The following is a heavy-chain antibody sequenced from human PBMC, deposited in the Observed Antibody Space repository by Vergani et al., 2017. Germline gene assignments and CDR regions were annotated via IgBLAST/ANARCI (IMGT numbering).Heavy chain of an antibody. Sequence: QVQLQQWGAGLLKPSETLSLTCAVYGGSFSGYYWSWIRQPPGKGLEWIGYIYYSGSTNYNPSLKSRVTISVDTSKNQFSLKLSSVTAADTAVYYCASHIVVVPAAYWADAFDIWGQGTMVTVSS. V-gene: IGHV4-34*11. D-gene: IGHD2-2*01. CDR2: IYYSGST. CDR1: GGSFSGYY. J-gene: IGHJ3*02. CDR3: ASHIVVVPAAYWADAFDI.